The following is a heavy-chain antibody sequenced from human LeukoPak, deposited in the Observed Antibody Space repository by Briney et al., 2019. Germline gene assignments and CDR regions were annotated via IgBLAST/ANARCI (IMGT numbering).Heavy chain of an antibody. CDR2: ISYDGSNK. J-gene: IGHJ5*02. V-gene: IGHV3-30*18. CDR1: GFTFSSYG. Sequence: QPGGSLRLSCAASGFTFSSYGMHWVRQAPGKGLEWVAVISYDGSNKYYADSVKGRFTISRDNSKNTLYLQMNSLRAEDTAVYYCAKGQHKDSSGYYYSGGGWFDPWGQGTLVTVSS. CDR3: AKGQHKDSSGYYYSGGGWFDP. D-gene: IGHD3-22*01.